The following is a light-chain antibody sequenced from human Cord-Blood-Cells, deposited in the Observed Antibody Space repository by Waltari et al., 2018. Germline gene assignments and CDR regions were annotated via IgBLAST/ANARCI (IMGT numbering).Light chain of an antibody. CDR3: SSYTSSSTLVV. J-gene: IGLJ2*01. Sequence: SYLTQPPSVSGPPGPSITISCPATSSDVGGFNYVSRYQQHPGKAPKLMIYDVSNRPSGVSNRFSGSKSGNTASLTISGLQAEDEADYYCSSYTSSSTLVVFGGGTKLTVL. CDR2: DVS. CDR1: SSDVGGFNY. V-gene: IGLV2-14*01.